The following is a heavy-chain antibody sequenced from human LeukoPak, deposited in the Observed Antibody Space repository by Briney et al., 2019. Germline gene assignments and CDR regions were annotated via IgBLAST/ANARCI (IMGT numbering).Heavy chain of an antibody. D-gene: IGHD3-16*02. Sequence: SQTLSLTCTVSGGSISSGDYYWSWIRQPPGKGLEWIGYIYYSGSTYYNPSLKSRVTISVDTSTNQFSLKLSSVTAADTAVYYCAGYDYVWGSYRYTGGAFDIWGQGTMVTVSS. J-gene: IGHJ3*02. CDR2: IYYSGST. CDR1: GGSISSGDYY. CDR3: AGYDYVWGSYRYTGGAFDI. V-gene: IGHV4-30-4*01.